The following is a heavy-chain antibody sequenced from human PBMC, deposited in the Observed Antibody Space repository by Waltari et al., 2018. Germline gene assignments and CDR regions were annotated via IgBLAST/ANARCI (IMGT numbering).Heavy chain of an antibody. Sequence: QVQLVESGGGVVQPGGSLRLSCAASGFTLTSYDMDWVRQAPGKGLEWVAFIQYNGRNSDYGDSVKGRFTISRDTSKNTLYLQMNSLRSEDTAVYYCARDHRWAFDYWGQGTLVTVSS. J-gene: IGHJ4*02. CDR1: GFTLTSYD. V-gene: IGHV3-30*02. CDR3: ARDHRWAFDY. CDR2: IQYNGRNS. D-gene: IGHD1-26*01.